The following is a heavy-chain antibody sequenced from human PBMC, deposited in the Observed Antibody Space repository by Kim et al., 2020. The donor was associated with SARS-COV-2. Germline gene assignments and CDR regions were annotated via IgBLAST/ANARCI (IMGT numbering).Heavy chain of an antibody. CDR2: IIPILGIA. CDR1: GGTFSSYA. CDR3: ARDSRIAARGVYYYYYMDV. Sequence: SVKVSCKASGGTFSSYAISWVRQAPGQGLEWMGRIIPILGIANYAQKFQGRVTITADKSTSTAYMELSSLRSEDTAVYYCARDSRIAARGVYYYYYMDVWGKGTTVTVSS. J-gene: IGHJ6*03. D-gene: IGHD6-6*01. V-gene: IGHV1-69*04.